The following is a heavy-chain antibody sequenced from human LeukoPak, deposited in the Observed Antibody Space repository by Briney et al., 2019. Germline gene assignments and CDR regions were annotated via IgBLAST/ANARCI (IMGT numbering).Heavy chain of an antibody. J-gene: IGHJ4*02. CDR2: ISAYNGDT. Sequence: ASVKVSCKASGYTFTSYGISWVRQAPGQGLEWMGWISAYNGDTNYSQKLQGRVTMTKDTSTSTAYMELRSLRSDDTAVYYCARDRATVTTLAYWGQGTLVTVS. V-gene: IGHV1-18*01. CDR1: GYTFTSYG. CDR3: ARDRATVTTLAY. D-gene: IGHD4-17*01.